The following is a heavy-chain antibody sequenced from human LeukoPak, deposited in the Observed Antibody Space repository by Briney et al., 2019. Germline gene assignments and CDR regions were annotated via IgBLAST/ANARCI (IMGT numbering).Heavy chain of an antibody. Sequence: GGSLRLSCAASGFTFDNYAMHWVRQAPGKGLEWVSGISWNSGSIGYADSVKGRFTISRDNAKNSLFLQMNSLRAEDTALYYCAKDGGSGYSYGHNYWGQGTLVTVSS. V-gene: IGHV3-9*01. CDR3: AKDGGSGYSYGHNY. CDR1: GFTFDNYA. J-gene: IGHJ4*02. CDR2: ISWNSGSI. D-gene: IGHD5-18*01.